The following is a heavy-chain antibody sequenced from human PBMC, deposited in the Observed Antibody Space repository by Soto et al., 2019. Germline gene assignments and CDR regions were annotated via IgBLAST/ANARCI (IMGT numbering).Heavy chain of an antibody. CDR2: ISSSSSYT. Sequence: GGSLRLSCAASGFTFSDYYMSWIRQAPGKGLEWVSYISSSSSYTNYADSVKGRFTISRDNAKNSLYLQMNSLRAEDTAVYYCARDLVATLYYFDYWGQGTLVTVSS. CDR3: ARDLVATLYYFDY. J-gene: IGHJ4*02. D-gene: IGHD5-12*01. CDR1: GFTFSDYY. V-gene: IGHV3-11*06.